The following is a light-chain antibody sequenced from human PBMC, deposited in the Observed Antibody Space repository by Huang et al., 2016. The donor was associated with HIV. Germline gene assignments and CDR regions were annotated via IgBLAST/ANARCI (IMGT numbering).Light chain of an antibody. J-gene: IGKJ3*01. Sequence: DIQMTQSPSSLSASVGDRVTITCQASQDISNNLNWYQQKPGKAPNLLIYDASNLETGVPSRCRGSGSGTDFTVTINSQQQEDFAKYYCQQYENLLTFGPGTKVDI. CDR3: QQYENLLT. CDR2: DAS. CDR1: QDISNN. V-gene: IGKV1-33*01.